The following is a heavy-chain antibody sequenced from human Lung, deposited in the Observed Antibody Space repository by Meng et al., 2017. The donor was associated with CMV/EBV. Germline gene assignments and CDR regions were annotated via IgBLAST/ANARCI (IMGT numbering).Heavy chain of an antibody. V-gene: IGHV3-13*01. CDR1: GFTFSTYD. CDR3: ARDPHEGDIVVVPVV. Sequence: GESXKISCTASGFTFSTYDFHWVRQPTGKGLEWVSSIGTVGDTYSIGSVKGRFTISRDNAKNSLYLQMNSLRAEDTALYYCARDPHEGDIVVVPVVWGQGTTVTVSS. CDR2: IGTVGDT. J-gene: IGHJ6*02. D-gene: IGHD2-2*01.